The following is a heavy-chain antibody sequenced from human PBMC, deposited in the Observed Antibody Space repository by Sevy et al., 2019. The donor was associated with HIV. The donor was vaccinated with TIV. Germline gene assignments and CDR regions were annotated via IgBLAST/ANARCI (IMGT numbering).Heavy chain of an antibody. V-gene: IGHV3-9*01. Sequence: GGSLRLSCAASGFNFDEFAIHWVRQAPGKGLERVSGISYNSGSIGYADSVKGRFNISRDNAKKSLYLQMNSLRIEDTALYYCAKARGGYRNHYYYPMDVWGQGPRSPSP. CDR1: GFNFDEFA. J-gene: IGHJ6*02. CDR3: AKARGGYRNHYYYPMDV. D-gene: IGHD3-22*01. CDR2: ISYNSGSI.